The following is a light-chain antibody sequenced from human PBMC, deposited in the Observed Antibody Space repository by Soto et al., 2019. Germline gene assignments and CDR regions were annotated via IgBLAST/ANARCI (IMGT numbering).Light chain of an antibody. CDR3: QQRSNWPLT. CDR2: DAS. Sequence: EIVMTQSPATLSVSPGERSTLSCTASQSVSSNLAWYQQKPGQAPRLLIYDASNRATGIPARFSGSGSGTDFTLTISSLEPEDFAVYYCQQRSNWPLTFGGGTKVDI. V-gene: IGKV3-11*01. CDR1: QSVSSN. J-gene: IGKJ4*01.